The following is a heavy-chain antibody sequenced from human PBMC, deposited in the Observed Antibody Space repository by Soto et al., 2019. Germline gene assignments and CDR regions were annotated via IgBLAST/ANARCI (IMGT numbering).Heavy chain of an antibody. CDR3: VSQRTTVPTQAYFDS. V-gene: IGHV4-39*01. D-gene: IGHD4-17*01. J-gene: IGHJ4*02. CDR1: GGSVTNSSYY. CDR2: YCENRSS. Sequence: SETLSLTCTVSGGSVTNSSYYWVWIRQSPGKGLDGIVSYCENRSSYSNSSVKTRVTISVDTSKNRFSVSLNSVTASDTAVYFCVSQRTTVPTQAYFDSWGPGALVTVSS.